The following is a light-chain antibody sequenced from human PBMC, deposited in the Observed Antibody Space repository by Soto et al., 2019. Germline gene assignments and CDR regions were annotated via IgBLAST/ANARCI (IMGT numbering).Light chain of an antibody. CDR1: QSVSSY. V-gene: IGKV3-11*01. Sequence: EIVLTQSPATLSLSPGERATLSCRASQSVSSYLAWYQQKPGQAPRLLIYDASNRATGIPARFSGSGSGTDFPHTISSLEPEDFSVYYCQQRSNWPPSTFGHGTLLEIK. CDR2: DAS. CDR3: QQRSNWPPST. J-gene: IGKJ5*01.